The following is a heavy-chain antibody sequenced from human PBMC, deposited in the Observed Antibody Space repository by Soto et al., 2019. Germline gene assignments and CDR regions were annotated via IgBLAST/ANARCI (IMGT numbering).Heavy chain of an antibody. J-gene: IGHJ6*02. CDR3: ARDLSIAARLGYYYYGMDV. CDR2: IYYSGST. Sequence: TLSLTCTVSGGPISSGDYYWSWIRQPPGKGLEWIGYIYYSGSTYYNPSLKSRVTISVDTSKNQFSLKLSSVTAADTAVYYCARDLSIAARLGYYYYGMDVWGQGTTVTVSS. CDR1: GGPISSGDYY. V-gene: IGHV4-30-4*01. D-gene: IGHD6-6*01.